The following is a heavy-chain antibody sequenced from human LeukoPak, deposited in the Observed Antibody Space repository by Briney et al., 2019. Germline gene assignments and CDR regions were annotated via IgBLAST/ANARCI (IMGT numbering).Heavy chain of an antibody. D-gene: IGHD3-10*01. V-gene: IGHV1-24*01. CDR2: FDPEDGET. Sequence: SVNVACKVSGYTLTELSMHWVRLAPGKGLEWMGGFDPEDGETIYAQKFQGRVTMTEDTSTDTAYMELSSLRSEDTAVYYCATDLWFGELFDYWGQGTLVTVSS. CDR3: ATDLWFGELFDY. J-gene: IGHJ4*02. CDR1: GYTLTELS.